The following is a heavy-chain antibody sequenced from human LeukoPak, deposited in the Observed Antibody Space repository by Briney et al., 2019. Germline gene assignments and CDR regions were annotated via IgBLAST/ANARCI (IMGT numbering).Heavy chain of an antibody. CDR3: ARGSTGGSGSYPFYYMDV. V-gene: IGHV1-2*02. D-gene: IGHD3-10*01. Sequence: GASVKVSCKASGYTFTDYHIYWLRQAPGQGLEWMGWNNPNSGGTNYAQKFQGRVTMTRDTSTNTAYMELSSLRSEDTAVYYCARGSTGGSGSYPFYYMDVWGKGTTVTVSS. J-gene: IGHJ6*03. CDR1: GYTFTDYH. CDR2: NNPNSGGT.